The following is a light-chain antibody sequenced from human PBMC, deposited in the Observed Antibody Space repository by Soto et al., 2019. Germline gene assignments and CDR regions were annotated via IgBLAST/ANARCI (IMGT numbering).Light chain of an antibody. V-gene: IGLV2-8*01. CDR2: EVT. J-gene: IGLJ1*01. CDR3: SSHGGANNFYL. CDR1: SSDIGAYNY. Sequence: QSVLTQPPSASGSPGQSVAISCTGTSSDIGAYNYVSWYQQHPGKVPKLIIYEVTNRPSGVPDRLSASKSGNTASLTVSGLQAEDEADYYCSSHGGANNFYLFGTGTKVTVL.